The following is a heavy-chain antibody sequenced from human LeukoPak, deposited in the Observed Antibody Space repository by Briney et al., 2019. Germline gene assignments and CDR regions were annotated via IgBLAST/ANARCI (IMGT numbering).Heavy chain of an antibody. CDR1: GYTLTELS. D-gene: IGHD2-15*01. J-gene: IGHJ5*02. V-gene: IGHV1-8*01. Sequence: ASVKVSCKVSGYTLTELSMHWVRQAPGKGLEWMGWMNPNSGNTGYAQKFQGRVTMTRNTSISTACMELSSLRSEDTAVYYCARGLGRYCSGGSCWWFDPWGQGTLVAVSS. CDR3: ARGLGRYCSGGSCWWFDP. CDR2: MNPNSGNT.